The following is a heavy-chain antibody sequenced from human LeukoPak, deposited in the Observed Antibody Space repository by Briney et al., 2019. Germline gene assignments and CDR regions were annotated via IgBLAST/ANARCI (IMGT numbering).Heavy chain of an antibody. CDR2: IRYDGSNK. J-gene: IGHJ4*02. D-gene: IGHD3-10*01. CDR1: GFTFSSYS. CDR3: AKDLSKGLLYRRGMYYFDY. Sequence: GGSLRLSCAASGFTFSSYSMNWVRQAPGEGLEWVAFIRYDGSNKYYADSVKGRFTISRDNSKNTLYLQMNSLRAEDTAVYYCAKDLSKGLLYRRGMYYFDYWGQGTLVTVSS. V-gene: IGHV3-30*02.